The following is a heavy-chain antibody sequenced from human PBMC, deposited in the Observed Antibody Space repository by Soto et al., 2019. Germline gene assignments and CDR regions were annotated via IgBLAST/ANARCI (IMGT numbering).Heavy chain of an antibody. CDR2: ISAYNGNT. J-gene: IGHJ4*02. Sequence: ASVKVSCKASGYTFTSYGISWVRQAPGQGLEWMGWISAYNGNTNYAQKLQGRVTMTTDTSTSTAYMELRSLRSDDTAVYYCARGGSYCSGGSCYSADLDYWGQGTLVTVSS. CDR1: GYTFTSYG. V-gene: IGHV1-18*01. D-gene: IGHD2-15*01. CDR3: ARGGSYCSGGSCYSADLDY.